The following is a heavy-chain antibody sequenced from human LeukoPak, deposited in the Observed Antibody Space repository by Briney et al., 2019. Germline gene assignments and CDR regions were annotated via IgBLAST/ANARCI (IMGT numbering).Heavy chain of an antibody. CDR1: GGSISSYY. CDR2: IYYSGST. Sequence: PSETLSLTCTVSGGSISSYYWSWIRQPPGKGLEWIGYIYYSGSTNYNPSLKSRVTISVDTSKNQFSLKLSSVTAADTAVYYCARDGYSYGMAFDYWGQGTLVTVSS. CDR3: ARDGYSYGMAFDY. V-gene: IGHV4-59*01. D-gene: IGHD5-18*01. J-gene: IGHJ4*02.